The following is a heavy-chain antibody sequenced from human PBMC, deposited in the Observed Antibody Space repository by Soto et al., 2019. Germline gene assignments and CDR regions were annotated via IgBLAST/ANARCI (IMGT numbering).Heavy chain of an antibody. CDR3: VRDPAGYCSSTSCLGWGAFGI. CDR2: ISSSSSYT. D-gene: IGHD2-2*01. J-gene: IGHJ3*02. Sequence: PGGSLRLSCAASGFTFSDYYMSWIRQAPGKGLEWVSYISSSSSYTNYADSVKGRFTISRDNAKNSLYLQMNSLRAEDTAVYYSVRDPAGYCSSTSCLGWGAFGIWGQGTMVTVSS. V-gene: IGHV3-11*05. CDR1: GFTFSDYY.